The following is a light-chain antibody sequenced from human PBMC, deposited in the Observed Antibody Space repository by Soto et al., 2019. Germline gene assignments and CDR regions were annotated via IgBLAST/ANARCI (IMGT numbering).Light chain of an antibody. CDR2: LGS. CDR3: LQARQTAYT. J-gene: IGKJ2*01. V-gene: IGKV2-28*01. CDR1: QSLLHSNGYNY. Sequence: DIVMTQSPLSLHVTPGEPASISCRSSQSLLHSNGYNYLDWYLQKPWQSPQLLIYLGSNRAYGVPGRFSGRGSGTDFTLKISRVEAEDVGVYYCLQARQTAYTFGQGTKLEIK.